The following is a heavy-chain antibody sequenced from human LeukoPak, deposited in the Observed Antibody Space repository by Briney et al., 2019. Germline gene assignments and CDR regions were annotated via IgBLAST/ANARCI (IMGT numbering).Heavy chain of an antibody. J-gene: IGHJ4*02. Sequence: PGGSLRLSCAASGFTFSSYGMHWVRQAPGKGLEWVAVIWYDGSNKYYADSVKGRFTISRDNSKNTLYLQMNSLRAEDTAVYYCARDLSAGGGGPATDYWGQGTLVTVSS. V-gene: IGHV3-33*01. CDR3: ARDLSAGGGGPATDY. CDR2: IWYDGSNK. D-gene: IGHD3-16*01. CDR1: GFTFSSYG.